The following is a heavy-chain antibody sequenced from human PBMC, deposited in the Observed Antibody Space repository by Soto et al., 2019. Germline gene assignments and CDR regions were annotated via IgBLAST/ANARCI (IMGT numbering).Heavy chain of an antibody. CDR3: ARGFRVTIFGADAFDI. V-gene: IGHV1-8*01. D-gene: IGHD3-3*01. J-gene: IGHJ3*02. CDR1: GYTFTRYD. Sequence: ASVKVSCKASGYTFTRYDINWVRQATGHGLEWMGWMNPNSGNTGYAQKFQGRVTMTRNTSISTAYMELSSLRSEDTAVYYCARGFRVTIFGADAFDIWGQGTMVTVSS. CDR2: MNPNSGNT.